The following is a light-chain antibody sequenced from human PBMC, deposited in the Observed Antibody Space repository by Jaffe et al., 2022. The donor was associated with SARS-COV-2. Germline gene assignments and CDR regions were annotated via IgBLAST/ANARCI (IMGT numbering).Light chain of an antibody. CDR3: SSYAGSNNLI. CDR1: SSDVGGYNY. V-gene: IGLV2-8*01. Sequence: QSVLTQPPSASGSPGQSVTISCTGTSSDVGGYNYVSWYQLHPGKAPRLMIYEVTKRPSGVPDRFSGSQSGNTASLTVSGLQAEDEADYYCSSYAGSNNLIFGGGTKVTVL. J-gene: IGLJ2*01. CDR2: EVT.